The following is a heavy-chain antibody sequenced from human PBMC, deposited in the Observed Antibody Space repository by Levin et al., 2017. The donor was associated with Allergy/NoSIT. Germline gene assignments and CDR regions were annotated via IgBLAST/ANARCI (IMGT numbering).Heavy chain of an antibody. Sequence: PGGSLRLSCAASGFTFSNYWMDWVRQAPGKGLEWVANINRDASEKNYADSMQGRITISRDNAKNSLYLQMNSLRVEDTAVYYCARYPRDDYNFGFDSWGQGTLVTVSS. V-gene: IGHV3-7*04. J-gene: IGHJ4*02. D-gene: IGHD5-24*01. CDR3: ARYPRDDYNFGFDS. CDR2: INRDASEK. CDR1: GFTFSNYW.